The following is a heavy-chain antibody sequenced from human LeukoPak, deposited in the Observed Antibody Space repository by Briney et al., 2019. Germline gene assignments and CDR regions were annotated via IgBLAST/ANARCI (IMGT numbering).Heavy chain of an antibody. CDR2: IYYSGST. CDR3: ARHVIVATRLFDY. D-gene: IGHD5-12*01. CDR1: GGSISSSSYY. J-gene: IGHJ4*02. Sequence: SETLSLTCTVSGGSISSSSYYWGWIRQPPGKGLEWIGSIYYSGSTYYNPSLKSRVTISVDTSKNQFSLKLSSVTAADTAVYYCARHVIVATRLFDYWGQGTLVTVSS. V-gene: IGHV4-39*01.